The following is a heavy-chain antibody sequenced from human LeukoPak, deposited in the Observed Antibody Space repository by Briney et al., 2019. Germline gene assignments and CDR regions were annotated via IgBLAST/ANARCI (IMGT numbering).Heavy chain of an antibody. D-gene: IGHD3-9*01. CDR2: ISGSGGST. V-gene: IGHV3-23*01. CDR1: GFTFSSYG. J-gene: IGHJ3*02. CDR3: AKDEYFDWSLMVQNLDAFDI. Sequence: GGSLRLSCAASGFTFSSYGMSWVRQAPGKGLEWVSAISGSGGSTYYADSVKGRFTISRDNSKNTLYLQMNSLRAEDTAVYYCAKDEYFDWSLMVQNLDAFDIWGQGTMVTVSS.